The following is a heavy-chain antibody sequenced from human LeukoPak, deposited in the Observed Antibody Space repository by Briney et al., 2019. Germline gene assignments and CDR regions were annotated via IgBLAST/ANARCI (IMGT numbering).Heavy chain of an antibody. CDR1: GFTFSGYA. CDR3: AKLPGWHPYYFDY. J-gene: IGHJ4*02. V-gene: IGHV3-23*01. CDR2: ISGSGGST. Sequence: PGGSLRLSCAASGFTFSGYAMSWVRQAPGKGLEWVSTISGSGGSTYYADSVKGRFTSSRDNSKNTLSLQMNNLRAEDTAVYYCAKLPGWHPYYFDYWGQGTLVTVSS. D-gene: IGHD6-19*01.